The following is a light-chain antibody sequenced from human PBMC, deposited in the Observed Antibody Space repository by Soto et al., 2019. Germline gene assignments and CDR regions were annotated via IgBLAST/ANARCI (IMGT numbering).Light chain of an antibody. CDR3: AAWDDSRSGLYWV. CDR2: RNN. Sequence: QSVLTQPPSASGTPGQRVTISCSGSSSNIGSNYVYWYQQLPGTAPKLLIYRNNQRPSGVPDRFSGSKSGTSASLAISGRRSEDEADYYCAAWDDSRSGLYWVFGGGTKLTVL. V-gene: IGLV1-47*01. CDR1: SSNIGSNY. J-gene: IGLJ3*02.